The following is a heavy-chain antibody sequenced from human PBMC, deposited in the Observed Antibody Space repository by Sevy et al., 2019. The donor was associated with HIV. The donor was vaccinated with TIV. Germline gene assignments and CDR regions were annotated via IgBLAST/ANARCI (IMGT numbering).Heavy chain of an antibody. CDR3: AKDLAGEGPYGSGSLDY. D-gene: IGHD3-10*01. CDR2: ISWDGGST. V-gene: IGHV3-43D*03. CDR1: GFTFDDYA. J-gene: IGHJ4*02. Sequence: GGSLRLSCAASGFTFDDYAMHWVRQAPGKGLEWVSLISWDGGSTYYADSVKGRFTISRDNSKNSLSLQMTSLRAEDTAFYYCAKDLAGEGPYGSGSLDYWGQRTLVTVSS.